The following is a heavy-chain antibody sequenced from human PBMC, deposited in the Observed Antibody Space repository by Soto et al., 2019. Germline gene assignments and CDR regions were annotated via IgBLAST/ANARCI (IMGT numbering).Heavy chain of an antibody. V-gene: IGHV1-69*06. Sequence: QVQLVQSGAEVKKPGSSVKVSCKASGGTFSSFLISWVRQAPGQGLEWMGGIIPMFGTVNYAQNFQGRVTITADKSTTTAYMELSNLRSEDTAMYYCARNRGDYGDYFDNWGQGTLVTVSS. CDR2: IIPMFGTV. CDR1: GGTFSSFL. CDR3: ARNRGDYGDYFDN. D-gene: IGHD4-17*01. J-gene: IGHJ4*02.